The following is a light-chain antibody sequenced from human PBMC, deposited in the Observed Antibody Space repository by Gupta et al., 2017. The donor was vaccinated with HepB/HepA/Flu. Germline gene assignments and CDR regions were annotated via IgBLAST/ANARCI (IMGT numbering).Light chain of an antibody. J-gene: IGKJ4*01. CDR2: WAS. CDR1: QSVLYTSNSKNY. CDR3: QQYYGNPLT. V-gene: IGKV4-1*01. Sequence: DIVMTQFPDSLAVSLGERATINCKSSQSVLYTSNSKNYLAWYQQKPGQPPKLLIYWASTRESGVPDRFSGSGSGPDFTLTISSLQAEDVAVYFCQQYYGNPLTFGGGTRVEIK.